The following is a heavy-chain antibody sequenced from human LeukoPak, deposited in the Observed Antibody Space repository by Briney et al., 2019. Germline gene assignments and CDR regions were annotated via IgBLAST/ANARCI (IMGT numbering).Heavy chain of an antibody. CDR1: VYTFTSSD. CDR3: ARGRSGLAAAGTYDY. D-gene: IGHD6-13*01. V-gene: IGHV1-8*01. CDR2: INPKSGRT. J-gene: IGHJ4*02. Sequence: GASVNVSCKASVYTFTSSDINWVRQATGQGLEWMGWINPKSGRTGYAKKFQARVSMTMNTSISTAYMEVSSLRFEDTAVYYCARGRSGLAAAGTYDYWGQGTLITVSS.